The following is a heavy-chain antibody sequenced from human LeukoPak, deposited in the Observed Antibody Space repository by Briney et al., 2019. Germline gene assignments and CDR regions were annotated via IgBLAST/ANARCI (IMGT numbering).Heavy chain of an antibody. CDR2: ISSGSTYI. J-gene: IGHJ4*02. CDR3: AKARELLPVDY. V-gene: IGHV3-21*04. Sequence: GGSLRLSCAASGFTFSDYSMNWVRQAPGKGLEWVSSISSGSTYIYYADSVKGRFTISRDNSKNTLYLQMNSLRAEDTAVYYCAKARELLPVDYWGQGTLVTVSS. CDR1: GFTFSDYS. D-gene: IGHD1-26*01.